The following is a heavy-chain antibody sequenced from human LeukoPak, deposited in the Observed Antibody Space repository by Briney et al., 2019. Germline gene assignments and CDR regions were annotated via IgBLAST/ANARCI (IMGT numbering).Heavy chain of an antibody. CDR2: ISRSISTI. Sequence: PGGSLRLSCAASGFTFSDYYMAWIRQAPGKGLEWVSYISRSISTIYYADSVKGRFTISRDNAKNSLYLQMNSLRAEDTAVYYCARPADVLRFLEWLPIDYWGQGTLVTVSS. V-gene: IGHV3-11*04. CDR3: ARPADVLRFLEWLPIDY. J-gene: IGHJ4*02. CDR1: GFTFSDYY. D-gene: IGHD3-3*01.